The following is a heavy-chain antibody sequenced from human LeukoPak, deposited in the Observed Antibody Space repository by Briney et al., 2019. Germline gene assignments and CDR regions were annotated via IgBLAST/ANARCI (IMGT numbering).Heavy chain of an antibody. CDR1: GGSISSYY. CDR3: ARGVGATFGN. D-gene: IGHD1-26*01. CDR2: INHSGST. J-gene: IGHJ4*02. Sequence: SETLSLTCTVSGGSISSYYWSWIRQPPGKGLEWIGEINHSGSTNYNPSLKSRVTISVDTSKNQFSLKLSSVTAADTAVYYCARGVGATFGNWGQGTLVTVSS. V-gene: IGHV4-34*01.